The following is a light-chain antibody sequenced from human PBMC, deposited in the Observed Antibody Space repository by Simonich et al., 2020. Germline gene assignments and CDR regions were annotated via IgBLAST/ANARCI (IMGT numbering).Light chain of an antibody. CDR2: DGS. V-gene: IGLV2-11*01. CDR1: SSDVGGYND. Sequence: QSALTQPPSASGSPGQSITISCPGTSSDVGGYNDVSWYQKHPGKAPNLMIYDGSKRPSWVSTRFSGSRSGNTSSLTISGLQAEDEADYYCCSYSGSYTLVFGGGTKLTVL. CDR3: CSYSGSYTLV. J-gene: IGLJ2*01.